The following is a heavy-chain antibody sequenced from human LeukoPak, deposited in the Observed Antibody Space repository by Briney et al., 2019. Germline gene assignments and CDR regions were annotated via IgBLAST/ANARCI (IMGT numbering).Heavy chain of an antibody. CDR2: ISGSGGST. D-gene: IGHD3-10*01. J-gene: IGHJ4*02. V-gene: IGHV3-23*01. CDR3: AKVARFGELWARTFDY. Sequence: GGSLRLSCAASGFTFSSYSMNWVRQAPGKGLEWVSAISGSGGSTYYADSVKGRFTISRDNSKNTLYLQMNSLRAEDTAVYYCAKVARFGELWARTFDYWGQGTLVTVSS. CDR1: GFTFSSYS.